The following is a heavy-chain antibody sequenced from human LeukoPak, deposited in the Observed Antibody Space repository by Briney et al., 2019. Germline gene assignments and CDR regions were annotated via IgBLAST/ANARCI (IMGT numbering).Heavy chain of an antibody. D-gene: IGHD3-22*01. CDR3: ARMGDSSGYYYGTLDY. V-gene: IGHV4-39*01. CDR1: GGSISSSSYY. J-gene: IGHJ4*02. Sequence: SETLSLTCTVSGGSISSSSYYWGWIRQPPGKGLEWIGSIYYSGSTYYNPSLKSRVTISVDTSKNQFSLKLSSVTAADTAVYYCARMGDSSGYYYGTLDYWGEGSLVTVCS. CDR2: IYYSGST.